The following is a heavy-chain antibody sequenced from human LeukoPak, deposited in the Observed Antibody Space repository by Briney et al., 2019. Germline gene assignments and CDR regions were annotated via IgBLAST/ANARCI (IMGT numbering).Heavy chain of an antibody. V-gene: IGHV3-9*01. CDR3: AREGYSSGWSPHGWFDP. CDR2: ISWNSGSI. Sequence: GGSLRLSCAASGFTFDDYAMHWVRQAPGKGLEWVSGISWNSGSIGYADSVKGRFTISRDNAKNSLYLQMNSLRAEDTAVYYCAREGYSSGWSPHGWFDPWGQGTLVTVSS. J-gene: IGHJ5*02. D-gene: IGHD6-19*01. CDR1: GFTFDDYA.